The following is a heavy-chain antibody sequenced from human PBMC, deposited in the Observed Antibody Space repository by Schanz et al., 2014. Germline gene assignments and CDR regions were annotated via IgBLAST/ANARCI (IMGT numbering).Heavy chain of an antibody. J-gene: IGHJ4*02. CDR3: AKSLESCPGGRCSRGYFDY. D-gene: IGHD2-8*02. V-gene: IGHV3-23*01. CDR1: GFIFGSSV. Sequence: EVQLLESGGGLIQPGGSLRLSCAASGFIFGSSVMAWVRQAPGKGLEWVSGITGASDHIDYAESVKGRFTISRDNSKNTLYLQMSSLRAEDTAVYYCAKSLESCPGGRCSRGYFDYWGQGTLVTVSS. CDR2: ITGASDHI.